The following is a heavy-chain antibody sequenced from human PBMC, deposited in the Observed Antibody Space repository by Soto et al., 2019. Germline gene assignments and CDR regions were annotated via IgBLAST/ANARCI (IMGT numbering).Heavy chain of an antibody. CDR2: TYYNGRT. J-gene: IGHJ5*01. V-gene: IGHV4-39*01. CDR1: GGSINNTNYS. D-gene: IGHD3-10*01. Sequence: SETLSLPCSVSGGSINNTNYSWVWIRQPPGKGLEWIGMTYYNGRTYYSASLKSRVTISVDPSKNQISLKVTSVTAADRAVYYCARSGSRGHHRDWFDTWGHGSLGTVSS. CDR3: ARSGSRGHHRDWFDT.